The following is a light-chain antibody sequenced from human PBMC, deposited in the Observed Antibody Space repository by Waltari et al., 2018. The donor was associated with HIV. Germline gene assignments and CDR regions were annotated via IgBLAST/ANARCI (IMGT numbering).Light chain of an antibody. J-gene: IGLJ3*02. CDR2: NND. CDR1: YSTIGSNT. Sequence: QSLLPQPPSASGTPGQRVTLSCSGSYSTIGSNTVTWHQQLPGSAPRALIYNNDQRPSGVPDRFSGSKSGTSASLAISGLQSEDQGDYYCASWDDKLDGWVFGGGTRLTVL. CDR3: ASWDDKLDGWV. V-gene: IGLV1-44*01.